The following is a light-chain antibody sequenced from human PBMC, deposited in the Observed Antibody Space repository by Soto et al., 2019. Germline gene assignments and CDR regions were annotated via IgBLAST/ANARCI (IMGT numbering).Light chain of an antibody. J-gene: IGKJ1*01. CDR2: KAS. CDR1: QSISSW. V-gene: IGKV1-5*03. CDR3: QQYNTYPWT. Sequence: DIQMTQSPSTLSASVGDRVTITCRASQSISSWWAWYQQTSGKAPKLLIRKASRLDSAVPSRFSGSGSGTEVTLTSSSLHPDDLASDYCQQYNTYPWTFGQGTKVESK.